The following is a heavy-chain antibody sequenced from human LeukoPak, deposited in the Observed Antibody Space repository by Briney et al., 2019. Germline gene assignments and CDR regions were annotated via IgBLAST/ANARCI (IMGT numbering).Heavy chain of an antibody. CDR3: ARGLYDYVWGSYPTEVGPQIDY. Sequence: SETLSLTCAVYGGSFSGYYWSWIRQPPGKGLEWIGEINHSGSTSYNPSLKSRVTISVDTSKNQFSLKLSSVTAADTAVYYCARGLYDYVWGSYPTEVGPQIDYWGQGTLVTVSS. J-gene: IGHJ4*02. CDR2: INHSGST. D-gene: IGHD3-16*02. CDR1: GGSFSGYY. V-gene: IGHV4-34*01.